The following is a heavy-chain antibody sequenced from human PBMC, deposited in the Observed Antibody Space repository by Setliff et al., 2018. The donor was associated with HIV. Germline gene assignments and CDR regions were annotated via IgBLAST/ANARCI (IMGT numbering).Heavy chain of an antibody. J-gene: IGHJ6*02. D-gene: IGHD6-13*01. CDR3: AVPPYSSSWYYYYGMDV. CDR1: GFTVSSNY. V-gene: IGHV3-53*05. CDR2: ISGSGGST. Sequence: GGSLRLSCAASGFTVSSNYMSWVRQAPGKGLEWVSVISGSGGSTYYADSVKGRFTISRDNSKNTLYLQMNSLRAEDTAVYYCAVPPYSSSWYYYYGMDVWGQGTTVTVSS.